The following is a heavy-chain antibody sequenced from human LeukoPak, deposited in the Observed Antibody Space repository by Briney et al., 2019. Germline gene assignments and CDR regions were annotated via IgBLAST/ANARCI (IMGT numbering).Heavy chain of an antibody. J-gene: IGHJ4*02. V-gene: IGHV4-34*01. D-gene: IGHD3-16*02. Sequence: SETLSLTCAVYGGSFSGYYWSWIRQPPGKGLEWIGEINHSGSTNYNPPLKSRVTKSVDTSKNQYSLKRSSVTAADTAVYYCARGRVRVWGSYRPFDYWGQGTLVTVSS. CDR1: GGSFSGYY. CDR3: ARGRVRVWGSYRPFDY. CDR2: INHSGST.